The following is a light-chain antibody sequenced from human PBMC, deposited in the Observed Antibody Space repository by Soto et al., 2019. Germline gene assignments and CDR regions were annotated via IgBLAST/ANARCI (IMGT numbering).Light chain of an antibody. CDR1: QTISSSY. CDR2: GAS. J-gene: IGKJ2*01. V-gene: IGKV3-20*01. CDR3: QHYDSSPPKYT. Sequence: EIVLTQSPGILSLSPGERATLSCRASQTISSSYLAWYQQKPGQAPRLLIFGASSRATDIPDRFSGSGSGTDFTLTISRLQPEDFAVYYCQHYDSSPPKYTFGQGTKLEIK.